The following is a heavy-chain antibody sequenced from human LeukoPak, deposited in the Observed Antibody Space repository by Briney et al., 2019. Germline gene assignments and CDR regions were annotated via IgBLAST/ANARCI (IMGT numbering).Heavy chain of an antibody. CDR2: IYYSGST. D-gene: IGHD2-2*01. CDR1: GGSISSSSYY. J-gene: IGHJ6*03. V-gene: IGHV4-39*01. Sequence: SETLSLTCTVSGGSISSSSYYWGWIRQPPGKGLEWIGSIYYSGSTYYNPSLKSRVTISVDTSKNQFSLKLSSVTAADTAVYYCASRGVPAAQILSYYYYYMDVWGKGTTVTVSS. CDR3: ASRGVPAAQILSYYYYYMDV.